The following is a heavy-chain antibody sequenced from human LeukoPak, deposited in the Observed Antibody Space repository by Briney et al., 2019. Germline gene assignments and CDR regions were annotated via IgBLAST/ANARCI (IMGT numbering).Heavy chain of an antibody. J-gene: IGHJ4*02. CDR2: ISGSGGST. CDR3: ARGTQTIYSPEGY. CDR1: GFTFSSYA. Sequence: PGGSLRLSCAASGFTFSSYAMSWVRQAPGKGLEWVSAISGSGGSTYYADSVKGRFTISRDNAKNSLYLQMNSLRAEDTAVYYCARGTQTIYSPEGYWGQGTLVTVSS. D-gene: IGHD1/OR15-1a*01. V-gene: IGHV3-23*01.